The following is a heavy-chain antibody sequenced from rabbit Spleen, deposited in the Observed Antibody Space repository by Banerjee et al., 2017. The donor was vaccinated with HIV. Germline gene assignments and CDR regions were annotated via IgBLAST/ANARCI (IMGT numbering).Heavy chain of an antibody. CDR3: ARDSGSSFSSYGMDL. CDR1: GFSLTNYW. Sequence: QEQLEESGGGLVKPGGSLKLSCKASGFSLTNYWMNWVRQAPGKGLEWIACIEGGSSAFSYFASWAKGRFTISKTSSTTVTLQMTSLTAADTATYFCARDSGSSFSSYGMDLWGPGTLVTVS. V-gene: IGHV1S45*01. J-gene: IGHJ6*01. CDR2: IEGGSSAFS. D-gene: IGHD8-1*01.